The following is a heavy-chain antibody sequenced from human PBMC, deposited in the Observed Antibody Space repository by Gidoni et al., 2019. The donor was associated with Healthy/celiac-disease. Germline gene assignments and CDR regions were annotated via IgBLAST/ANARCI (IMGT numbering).Heavy chain of an antibody. J-gene: IGHJ4*02. V-gene: IGHV1-2*02. Sequence: QVQLVQSGAEVKKPGASVKVSCKASGYTCTGYYMHGVRQAPGQGLEWMGWINPNSGGTNYAQKFQGRVTMTRDTSISTAYMELSRLRSDDTAVYYCARVGGIGYCSSTSCYSSAMALLGYWGQGTLVTVSS. D-gene: IGHD2-2*01. CDR2: INPNSGGT. CDR1: GYTCTGYY. CDR3: ARVGGIGYCSSTSCYSSAMALLGY.